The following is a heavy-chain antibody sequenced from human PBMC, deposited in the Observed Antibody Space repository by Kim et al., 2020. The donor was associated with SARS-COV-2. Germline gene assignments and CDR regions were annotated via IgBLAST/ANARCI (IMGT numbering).Heavy chain of an antibody. Sequence: SETLSLTCTVSGGSISSYYWSWIRQPPGKGLEWIGYIYYSGSTNYNPSLKSRVTISVDTSKNQFSLKLSSVTAADTAVYYCARIGGSCSGGSCYLRRPLYDTYGMDVWGQVTTVTVSS. CDR3: ARIGGSCSGGSCYLRRPLYDTYGMDV. CDR2: IYYSGST. V-gene: IGHV4-59*13. D-gene: IGHD2-15*01. J-gene: IGHJ6*02. CDR1: GGSISSYY.